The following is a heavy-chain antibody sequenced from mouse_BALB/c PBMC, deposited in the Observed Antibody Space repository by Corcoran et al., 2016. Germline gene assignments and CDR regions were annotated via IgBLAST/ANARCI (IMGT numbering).Heavy chain of an antibody. D-gene: IGHD1-2*01. CDR2: ISYDGSN. CDR3: ATLLRPFDY. V-gene: IGHV3-6*02. Sequence: DAQLQESGPGLVKPSQSLSLTCSVTGYSITSGYYWNWIRQFPGNKLEWMGYISYDGSNNYNPSLKNRISITLDTSQNQFFLKLNSVTTEDTATYYCATLLRPFDYWGQGTTLTVSS. J-gene: IGHJ2*01. CDR1: GYSITSGYY.